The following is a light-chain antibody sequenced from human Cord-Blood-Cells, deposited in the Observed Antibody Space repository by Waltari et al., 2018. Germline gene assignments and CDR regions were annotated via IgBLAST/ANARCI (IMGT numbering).Light chain of an antibody. J-gene: IGLJ3*02. V-gene: IGLV3-19*01. CDR1: SLRSYY. Sequence: SSELTQDPAVSVALGQTVRITCQGHSLRSYYASWYQQKPGQAPLLVIYGKNNRPSGIPDRFSGSSSGNTASLTITGAQAEDEADYYCNSRDSSGNHWVFGGGTKLTVL. CDR3: NSRDSSGNHWV. CDR2: GKN.